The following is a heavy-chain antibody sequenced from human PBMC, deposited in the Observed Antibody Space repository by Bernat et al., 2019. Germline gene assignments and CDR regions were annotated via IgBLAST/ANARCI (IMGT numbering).Heavy chain of an antibody. CDR3: ARGGLGGSRSAPYMDV. V-gene: IGHV3-72*01. CDR2: TRNKANSYTT. Sequence: EVQLVESGGGLVQPGGSLRLSCAASGFTFSDHYMDWVRQAPGKGLEWVGRTRNKANSYTTEYAASVKGRLTISRDDSKNPLYLQMTSLKPGDTAVYYWARGGLGGSRSAPYMDVWGKGTTVTVSS. D-gene: IGHD2-15*01. CDR1: GFTFSDHY. J-gene: IGHJ6*03.